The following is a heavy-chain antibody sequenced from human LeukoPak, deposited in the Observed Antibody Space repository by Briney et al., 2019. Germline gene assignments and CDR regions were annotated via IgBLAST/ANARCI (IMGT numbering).Heavy chain of an antibody. Sequence: SETLSLTCTVSGGSISTSSYYWGWIRQPPGKGLEWIGSIFYSGSTYYNPSLKSRVTISVDTSKNQFSLNLTSVTAADTAVYYCARFTPQGYGWGGYNRFDPWGQGTLVTVSS. CDR2: IFYSGST. CDR1: GGSISTSSYY. CDR3: ARFTPQGYGWGGYNRFDP. J-gene: IGHJ5*02. V-gene: IGHV4-39*01. D-gene: IGHD3-16*01.